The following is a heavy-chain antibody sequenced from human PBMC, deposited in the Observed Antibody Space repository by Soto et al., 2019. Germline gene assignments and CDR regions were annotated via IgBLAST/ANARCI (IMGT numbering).Heavy chain of an antibody. V-gene: IGHV3-23*01. Sequence: GGSLRLSCAASGLTFGSYWMTWVRQAPGKGLEWVAAISGSGGSTYYADSVKGRFTISRDNSKNTLYLQMNSLRAEDTAVYYCAKDSPLLAVAGFDYWGQGTLVTVSS. CDR2: ISGSGGST. CDR3: AKDSPLLAVAGFDY. J-gene: IGHJ4*02. CDR1: GLTFGSYW. D-gene: IGHD6-19*01.